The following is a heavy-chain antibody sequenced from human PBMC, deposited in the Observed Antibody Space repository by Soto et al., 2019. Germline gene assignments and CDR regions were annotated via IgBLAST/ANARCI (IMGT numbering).Heavy chain of an antibody. D-gene: IGHD6-19*01. CDR2: INPNSGGT. Sequence: SVKVSCKASGYTFTGYYMHWVRQAPGQGPEWMGWINPNSGGTNYAQKFQGRVTMTRDTSISTAYMELSRLRSDDTAVYYCASPNRIAVAAKWYFDLWCRGTRGTVSS. V-gene: IGHV1-2*02. CDR1: GYTFTGYY. J-gene: IGHJ2*01. CDR3: ASPNRIAVAAKWYFDL.